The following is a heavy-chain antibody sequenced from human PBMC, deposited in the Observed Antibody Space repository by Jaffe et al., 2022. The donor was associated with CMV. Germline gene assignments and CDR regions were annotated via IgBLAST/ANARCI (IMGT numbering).Heavy chain of an antibody. CDR3: AKDSIAATPSQGGYYFDY. J-gene: IGHJ4*02. CDR1: GFTFSSYG. V-gene: IGHV3-30*18. Sequence: QVQLVESGGGVVQPGRSLRLSCAASGFTFSSYGMHWVRQAPGKGLEWVAVISYDGSNKYYADSVKGRFTISRDNSKNTLYLQMNSLRAEDTAVYYCAKDSIAATPSQGGYYFDYWGQGTLVTVSS. CDR2: ISYDGSNK. D-gene: IGHD6-13*01.